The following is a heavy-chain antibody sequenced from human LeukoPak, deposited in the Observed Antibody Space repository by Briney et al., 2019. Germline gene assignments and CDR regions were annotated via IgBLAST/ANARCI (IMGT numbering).Heavy chain of an antibody. J-gene: IGHJ4*02. Sequence: PGGSLRLSCASSGFSFSSYSMNWVRQAPGKGLEWVSSISSRSSYIYYADSVKGRFTISRDNAKNSLYLQMNSLRAEDTAVYYCARMFDYWGQGTLVTVSS. CDR1: GFSFSSYS. CDR2: ISSRSSYI. V-gene: IGHV3-21*01. CDR3: ARMFDY.